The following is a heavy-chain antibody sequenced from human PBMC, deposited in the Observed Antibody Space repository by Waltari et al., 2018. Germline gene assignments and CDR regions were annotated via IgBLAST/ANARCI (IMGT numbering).Heavy chain of an antibody. CDR1: GFSPGRFG. Sequence: QVQLVESGGGVVQPGMSLRLPCAASGFSPGRFGMHWVRQAPGKGLGWVALASFDGITTYYADSVRGRFTISRDNSKNTLYLDINTLRVDDTAIYYCAKDAFGNTYLDHWGQGTLVTVSS. D-gene: IGHD3-10*01. CDR3: AKDAFGNTYLDH. CDR2: ASFDGITT. J-gene: IGHJ5*02. V-gene: IGHV3-30*18.